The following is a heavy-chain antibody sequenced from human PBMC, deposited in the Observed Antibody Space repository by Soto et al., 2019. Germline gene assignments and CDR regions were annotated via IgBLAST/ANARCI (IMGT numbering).Heavy chain of an antibody. CDR2: IYNSRST. D-gene: IGHD3-16*01. CDR3: ARVLDSGRSWFDP. Sequence: SETLSLTCTVSGGSVSSGSYYWSWIRQPPGKGLEWIGYIYNSRSTNYNPSLKSRVSISVDASKNQFSLKLSSVTAADTAVYYGARVLDSGRSWFDPWGQGTLVTVSS. CDR1: GGSVSSGSYY. V-gene: IGHV4-61*01. J-gene: IGHJ5*02.